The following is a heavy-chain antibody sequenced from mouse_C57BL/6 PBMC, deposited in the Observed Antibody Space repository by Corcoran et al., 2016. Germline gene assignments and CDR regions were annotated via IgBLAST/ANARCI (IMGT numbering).Heavy chain of an antibody. CDR2: INPNNGGT. CDR1: GYTFTDYY. CDR3: ARGPLYYAMDY. V-gene: IGHV1-26*01. J-gene: IGHJ4*01. Sequence: VQLKQSGAELVRPGASVKLSCKASGYTFTDYYINWVKQSHGKSLEWIGDINPNNGGTSYNQKFKGKATLTVDKSSSTAYMELRSLTSEDSAVYYCARGPLYYAMDYWGQGTSGTVSS.